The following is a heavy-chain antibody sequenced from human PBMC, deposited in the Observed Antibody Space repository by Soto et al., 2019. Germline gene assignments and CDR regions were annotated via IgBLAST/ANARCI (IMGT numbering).Heavy chain of an antibody. CDR3: ARDYTVAGSHDAFDI. CDR1: GYTFTSYG. V-gene: IGHV1-18*01. CDR2: ISAYNGNT. J-gene: IGHJ3*02. Sequence: ASVKVSCKASGYTFTSYGISWVRQAPGQGLEWMGWISAYNGNTNYAQKLQGRVTMTTGTSTSTAYMELRSLRSDDTAVYYCARDYTVAGSHDAFDIWGQGTMVTVSS. D-gene: IGHD6-19*01.